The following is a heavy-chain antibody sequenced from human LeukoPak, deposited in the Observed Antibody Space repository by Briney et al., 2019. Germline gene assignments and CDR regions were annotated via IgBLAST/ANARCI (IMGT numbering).Heavy chain of an antibody. CDR3: ARVGGPTAFYYYYGMDV. CDR2: TYYSGST. J-gene: IGHJ6*02. D-gene: IGHD4-23*01. Sequence: SETLSLTCTVSGGSISSYYWSWIRQPPGKGLEWIGYTYYSGSTNYNPSLKSRVTISVDTSKNQFSLKLSSVTAADTAVYYCARVGGPTAFYYYYGMDVWGQGTTVTVSS. CDR1: GGSISSYY. V-gene: IGHV4-59*01.